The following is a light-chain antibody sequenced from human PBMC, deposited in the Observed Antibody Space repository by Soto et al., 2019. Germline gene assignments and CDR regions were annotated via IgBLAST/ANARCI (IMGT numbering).Light chain of an antibody. Sequence: QSVLMQPPSVSGAPGQRVTISCTGSSSNTGADYDVHWYQHLPGSAPKLLIYDNNIRPSGVPDRFSGSKSGTSASLAITGLQAEDEGDYYCQSYDSSLSNLVVFGGGTKVTVL. CDR1: SSNTGADYD. CDR2: DNN. V-gene: IGLV1-40*01. J-gene: IGLJ2*01. CDR3: QSYDSSLSNLVV.